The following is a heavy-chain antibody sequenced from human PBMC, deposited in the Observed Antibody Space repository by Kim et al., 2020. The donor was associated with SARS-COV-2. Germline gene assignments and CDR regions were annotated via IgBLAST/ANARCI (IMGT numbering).Heavy chain of an antibody. CDR2: IYYSGST. J-gene: IGHJ6*02. V-gene: IGHV4-31*03. CDR1: GGSISSGGYY. CDR3: ARDGKYSSSWYYYYYGMDV. Sequence: SETLSLTCTVSGGSISSGGYYWSWIRQHPGKGLEWIGYIYYSGSTYYNPSLKSRVTISVDTSKNQFSLKLSSVTAADTAVYYCARDGKYSSSWYYYYYGMDVWGQGTTVTVSS. D-gene: IGHD6-13*01.